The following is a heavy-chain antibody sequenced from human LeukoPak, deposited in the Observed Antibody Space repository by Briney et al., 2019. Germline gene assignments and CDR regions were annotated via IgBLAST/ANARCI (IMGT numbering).Heavy chain of an antibody. J-gene: IGHJ6*02. D-gene: IGHD6-6*01. CDR2: MNPNSGNT. V-gene: IGHV1-8*01. CDR1: GYTFTSYD. CDR3: ARSSSFRSPYYYYYYGMDV. Sequence: ASVKVSCKASGYTFTSYDINWVRQATGQGLEWMGWMNPNSGNTGYAQKFQGRVTMTRNTSISTAYMELSSLRSEDTAVYYCARSSSFRSPYYYYYYGMDVWGQGTTVTVSS.